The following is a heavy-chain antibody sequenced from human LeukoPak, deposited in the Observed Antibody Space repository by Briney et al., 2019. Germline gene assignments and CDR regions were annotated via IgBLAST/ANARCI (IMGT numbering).Heavy chain of an antibody. CDR3: AKGPLRGTAAAIDY. CDR2: ISWNSRRI. V-gene: IGHV3-9*01. J-gene: IGHJ4*02. D-gene: IGHD2-2*01. Sequence: QPGGSLRLSCATSGFVFDDYNLHWVRHAPGKGLEWVSSISWNSRRIGYAESVKGRFTISRDISTDTLWLQMDSLRTEDTAVYYCAKGPLRGTAAAIDYWGQGTLVTVSS. CDR1: GFVFDDYN.